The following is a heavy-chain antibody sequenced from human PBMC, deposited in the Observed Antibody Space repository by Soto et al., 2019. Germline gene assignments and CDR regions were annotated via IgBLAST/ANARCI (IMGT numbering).Heavy chain of an antibody. D-gene: IGHD2-2*01. CDR3: AKPSNCSSTSCYLVGPGFDP. Sequence: GGSLRLSCAASGFTFSSYAMSWVRQAPGKGLERVSAISGSGGSTYYADSVKGRFTISRDNSKNTLYLQMNSLRAEDTAVYYCAKPSNCSSTSCYLVGPGFDPWGQGTLVTVSS. J-gene: IGHJ5*02. CDR2: ISGSGGST. V-gene: IGHV3-23*01. CDR1: GFTFSSYA.